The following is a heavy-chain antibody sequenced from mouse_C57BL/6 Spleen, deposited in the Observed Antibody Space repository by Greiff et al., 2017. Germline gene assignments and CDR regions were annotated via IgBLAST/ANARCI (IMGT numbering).Heavy chain of an antibody. V-gene: IGHV10-1*01. CDR1: GFSFNTYA. J-gene: IGHJ4*01. D-gene: IGHD1-1*01. Sequence: DVMLVESGGGLVQPKGSLKLSCAASGFSFNTYAMNWVRQAPGKGLEWVARIRSKSNNYATYYADSVKDRFTISRDDSESMLYLQMNNLKTEDTAMYYCVRITTVVPYAMDYWGQGTSVTVSS. CDR3: VRITTVVPYAMDY. CDR2: IRSKSNNYAT.